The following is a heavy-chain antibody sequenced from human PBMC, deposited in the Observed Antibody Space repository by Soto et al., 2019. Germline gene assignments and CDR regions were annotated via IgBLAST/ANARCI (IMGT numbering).Heavy chain of an antibody. CDR2: IYYSGST. V-gene: IGHV4-61*01. CDR3: ARTYCGGDCPFDY. D-gene: IGHD2-21*02. J-gene: IGHJ4*02. CDR1: GGSVNSGSYY. Sequence: SETLSLTCTVSGGSVNSGSYYWSWIRQPPGRGLEWIGYIYYSGSTNYNPSLKSRVTISVDTSKNQFSLKLTSVTAADTAVYYCARTYCGGDCPFDYWGQGTLVTVSS.